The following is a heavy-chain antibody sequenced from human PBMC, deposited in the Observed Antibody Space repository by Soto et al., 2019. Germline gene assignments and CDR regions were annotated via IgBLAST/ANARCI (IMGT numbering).Heavy chain of an antibody. V-gene: IGHV3-30-3*01. CDR2: IYSDGSNK. CDR3: AGGGEGLELYYGMDV. CDR1: VFAFINYN. Sequence: WWSLRLSCSASVFAFINYNIFWFRQAPGKGLEWVAVIYSDGSNKYYADSVKGRFTLSRDNSINTVYLQMNSLRAEDTAVYYCAGGGEGLELYYGMDVWGQGTTVTVSS. D-gene: IGHD1-1*01. J-gene: IGHJ6*02.